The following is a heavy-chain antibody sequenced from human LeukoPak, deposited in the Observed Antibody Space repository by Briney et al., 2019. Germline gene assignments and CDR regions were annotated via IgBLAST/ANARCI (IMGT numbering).Heavy chain of an antibody. J-gene: IGHJ3*02. D-gene: IGHD3-9*01. CDR2: IYSSGGT. CDR3: ARNYYNILTGYYADVFDI. Sequence: SETLSLTCTVSGGSISSYYWSWIRQPAGKGLEWIGRIYSSGGTNYNPSLKSRVTMSVDTSQNLFSLKLKSVTAADTAVYFCARNYYNILTGYYADVFDIWGQGTMVTVSS. CDR1: GGSISSYY. V-gene: IGHV4-4*07.